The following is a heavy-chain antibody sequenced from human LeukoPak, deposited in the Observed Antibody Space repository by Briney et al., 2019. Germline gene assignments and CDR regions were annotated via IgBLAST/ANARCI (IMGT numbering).Heavy chain of an antibody. CDR1: GYTFTGYY. Sequence: ASVKVSCKASGYTFTGYYMHWVRQAPGQGLEWMGIINPGGGTTSSPQKFQGRVTMTRDTSTSTVYLELSSLRSEDTAVYYCARGYSSSVHYWGQGTLVTVSS. CDR2: INPGGGTT. V-gene: IGHV1-46*01. J-gene: IGHJ4*02. CDR3: ARGYSSSVHY. D-gene: IGHD6-13*01.